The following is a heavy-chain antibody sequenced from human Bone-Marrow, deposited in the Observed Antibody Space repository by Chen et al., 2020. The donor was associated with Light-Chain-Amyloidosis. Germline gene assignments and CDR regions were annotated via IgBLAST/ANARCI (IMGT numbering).Heavy chain of an antibody. CDR2: ISGSGGSR. V-gene: IGHV3-23*04. J-gene: IGHJ3*02. Sequence: EVQLVESGGGLLQRGGSLRLSCAASGFAFSSYAMSWVRQAPGKGLEGVSTISGSGGSRYYGYSVKCRLTISRGNSKNALFLQMNSLRAEDTAVYYCAKDISYDDILPGYPADAFDIWGQGTMVTVSS. CDR3: AKDISYDDILPGYPADAFDI. D-gene: IGHD3-9*01. CDR1: GFAFSSYA.